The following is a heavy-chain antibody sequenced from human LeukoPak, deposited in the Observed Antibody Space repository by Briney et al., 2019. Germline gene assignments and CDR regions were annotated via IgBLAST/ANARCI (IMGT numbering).Heavy chain of an antibody. J-gene: IGHJ4*02. CDR2: IYTSGST. V-gene: IGHV4-4*07. CDR3: ARENSGSYREFDY. CDR1: GGSISSYY. D-gene: IGHD1-26*01. Sequence: SEALSLTCTVSGGSISSYYWSWIRQPAGKGLEWIGRIYTSGSTNYNTSLKSRVSMSVDTSKNQFSLKLSSVTAADTAVFYCARENSGSYREFDYWGQGTLVTVSS.